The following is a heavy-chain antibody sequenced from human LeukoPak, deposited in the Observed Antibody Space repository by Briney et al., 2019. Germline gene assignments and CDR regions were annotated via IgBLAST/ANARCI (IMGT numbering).Heavy chain of an antibody. J-gene: IGHJ6*02. D-gene: IGHD4-23*01. Sequence: GGSLRLSCAVSGFTFSSYAMSWVRQAPGKGLEWVSAISGSGVNTYYGDSVKGRFTISRDNSKNTLYLQMSSLRAEDTAVYYCARGVVGGPGPHYYYPLGVWGQGTTVSVSS. CDR3: ARGVVGGPGPHYYYPLGV. CDR1: GFTFSSYA. CDR2: ISGSGVNT. V-gene: IGHV3-23*01.